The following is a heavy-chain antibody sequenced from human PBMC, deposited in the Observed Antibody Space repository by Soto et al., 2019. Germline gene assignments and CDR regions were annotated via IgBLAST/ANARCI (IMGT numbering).Heavy chain of an antibody. D-gene: IGHD1-26*01. V-gene: IGHV3-23*01. CDR3: AKSGGGGSYSGLDFDY. CDR2: ISGSGGST. CDR1: GFTFSSYA. J-gene: IGHJ4*02. Sequence: EVQLLESGGGLVQPGGSLRLSCAASGFTFSSYAMSWVRQAPGKGLEWVSAISGSGGSTYYADSVKGRFTISRDNSKNTLYLQMNSLRAEDTAVYYWAKSGGGGSYSGLDFDYWGQGTLVTVSS.